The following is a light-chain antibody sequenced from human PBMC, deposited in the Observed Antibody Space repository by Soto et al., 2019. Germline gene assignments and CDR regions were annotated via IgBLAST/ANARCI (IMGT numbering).Light chain of an antibody. Sequence: QSALTQPASVSGSPGQSITISCTGTSGDIGSYNRVSWYQQHPGKAPKLIIYEVTDRPSGVSNRFSGSKSGNTASLTISGLQAEDEAEYYCASWDDSLNGHVFGTGTKLTVL. J-gene: IGLJ1*01. CDR1: SGDIGSYNR. CDR2: EVT. V-gene: IGLV2-14*01. CDR3: ASWDDSLNGHV.